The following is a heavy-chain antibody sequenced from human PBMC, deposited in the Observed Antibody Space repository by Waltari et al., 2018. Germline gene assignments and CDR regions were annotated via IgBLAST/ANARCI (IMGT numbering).Heavy chain of an antibody. D-gene: IGHD4-17*01. CDR1: GFTVSSNY. CDR3: ARGGTDYGDPYDY. J-gene: IGHJ4*02. V-gene: IGHV3-53*01. CDR2: SYSGGST. Sequence: EVQLVESGGGLIQPGGSLRLSCAASGFTVSSNYMSWVRQAPGKGREGVSVSYSGGSTYYADSVKGRFTISRDNSKNTLYLQMNSLRAEDTAVYYCARGGTDYGDPYDYWGQGTLVTVSS.